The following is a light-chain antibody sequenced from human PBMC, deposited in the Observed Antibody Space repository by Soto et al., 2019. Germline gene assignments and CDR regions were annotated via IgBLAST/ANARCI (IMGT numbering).Light chain of an antibody. CDR1: QSVSRSY. V-gene: IGKV3-20*01. CDR2: GAS. Sequence: EIVLTQSPATLSLSPGERATLSCRASQSVSRSYVAWYQQKPGQAPRLLIYGASSRATGIPDRFSGSGSGTDFTLTISRLEPEDFAVYYCQQYGSSLITFGQGTRL. J-gene: IGKJ5*01. CDR3: QQYGSSLIT.